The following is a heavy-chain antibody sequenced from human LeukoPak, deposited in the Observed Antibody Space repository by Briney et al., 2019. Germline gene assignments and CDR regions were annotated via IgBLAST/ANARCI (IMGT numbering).Heavy chain of an antibody. Sequence: SETLSLTCTVSGGSISSYYWSWLRQPAGKGLEWIGRIYTSGSTNYNPSLKSRVTMSVDTSKNQFSLKLSSVTAADTAVYYCARDTIAAALHYYYMDVWGKGTTVTVSS. V-gene: IGHV4-4*07. CDR2: IYTSGST. CDR3: ARDTIAAALHYYYMDV. CDR1: GGSISSYY. J-gene: IGHJ6*03. D-gene: IGHD6-13*01.